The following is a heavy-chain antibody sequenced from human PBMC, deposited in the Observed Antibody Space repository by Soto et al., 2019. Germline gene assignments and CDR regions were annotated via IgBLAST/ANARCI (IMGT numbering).Heavy chain of an antibody. CDR3: ARDSPPVDY. J-gene: IGHJ4*02. V-gene: IGHV1-18*01. Sequence: QVQLVQSGAEVKKXXASVXXXXXAXGYTFTXYGISWVRQAPGQGLEWMGWISAYNGNTKYAQKLQGRVTMTTDTSTSTAYMELRSLRSDDTAVYYCARDSPPVDYWGQGTLVTVSS. CDR2: ISAYNGNT. CDR1: GYTFTXYG.